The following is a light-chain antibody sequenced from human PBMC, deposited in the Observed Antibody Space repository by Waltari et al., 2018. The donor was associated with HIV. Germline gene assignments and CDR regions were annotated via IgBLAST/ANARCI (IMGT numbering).Light chain of an antibody. V-gene: IGKV4-1*01. Sequence: DIVMTQSPDSLAVSLGERVTINCKSSQSVLYSSNNNNYLAWYQQKPGQPPKLLIFWASTRESGVPDRFSGSGSGTDFTLTISSLQAEDVAVYYCQQYYSTPGTFGPGTKVDIK. CDR3: QQYYSTPGT. CDR2: WAS. CDR1: QSVLYSSNNNNY. J-gene: IGKJ3*01.